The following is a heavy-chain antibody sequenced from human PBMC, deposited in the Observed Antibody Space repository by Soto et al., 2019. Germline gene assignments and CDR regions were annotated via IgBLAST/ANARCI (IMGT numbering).Heavy chain of an antibody. CDR2: IYYSGST. CDR1: GGSISSGDYY. CDR3: ARDRSDYYDSSGYPSPGGYFDY. V-gene: IGHV4-30-4*01. Sequence: PSETLSLTCTVSGGSISSGDYYWSWIRQPPGKGLEWIGYIYYSGSTYYNPSLKGRVTISVDTSKNQFSLKLSSVTAADTAVYYCARDRSDYYDSSGYPSPGGYFDYWGQGTLVTSPQ. D-gene: IGHD3-22*01. J-gene: IGHJ4*02.